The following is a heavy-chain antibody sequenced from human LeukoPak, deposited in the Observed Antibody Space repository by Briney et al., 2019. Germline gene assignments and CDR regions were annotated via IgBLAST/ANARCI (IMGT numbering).Heavy chain of an antibody. CDR2: IRTTAEGAKYA. V-gene: IGHV3-21*05. CDR3: GTDHRHAFDY. J-gene: IGHJ4*02. CDR1: GFSFSDCP. D-gene: IGHD1-14*01. Sequence: RRGSLPLTLATSGFSFSDCPRNWVRQAPGKGLEWISNIRTTAEGAKYAYYADSVKGRVTISRDDGQNTLYLHMNSLRDDDTAVYYCGTDHRHAFDYWGQGILVTVSS.